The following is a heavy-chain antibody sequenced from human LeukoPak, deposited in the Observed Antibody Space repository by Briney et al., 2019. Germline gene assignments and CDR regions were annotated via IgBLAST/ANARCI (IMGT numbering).Heavy chain of an antibody. J-gene: IGHJ5*02. CDR2: IYYSGST. D-gene: IGHD2-15*01. Sequence: PSETLSLTCTVSGGSLSSGDYYWSWIRQPPGKGLEWIGYIYYSGSTYYNPSLKSRVTISVDTSKNQFSLKLSSVTAADTAVYYCARECDCSGGSCYHNWFDPWGQGTLVTVSS. V-gene: IGHV4-30-4*01. CDR3: ARECDCSGGSCYHNWFDP. CDR1: GGSLSSGDYY.